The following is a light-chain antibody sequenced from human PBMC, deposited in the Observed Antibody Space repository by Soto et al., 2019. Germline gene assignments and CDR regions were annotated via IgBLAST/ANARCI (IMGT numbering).Light chain of an antibody. CDR2: GAS. CDR1: QSVGSN. Sequence: EIILTQSPVTLSVSPGEGATLSCRASQSVGSNLAWYHQKPGQAPRLLIFGASDRATGIPDRFSGSGSGTDFTLTIDRLEPEDFAMYYCQQYSDSPPTFGQGTKVDI. CDR3: QQYSDSPPT. J-gene: IGKJ1*01. V-gene: IGKV3-20*01.